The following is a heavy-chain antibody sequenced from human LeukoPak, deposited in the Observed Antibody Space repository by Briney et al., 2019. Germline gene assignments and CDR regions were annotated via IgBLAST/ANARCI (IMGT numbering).Heavy chain of an antibody. CDR2: IYSSGST. V-gene: IGHV4-4*07. CDR1: GGSINDYY. CDR3: ARQAYTYEYDAFDI. Sequence: SETLSLTCIVSGGSINDYYWNWIRQSAGKGLEWIGRIYSSGSTNYSPYLESRVTMSVDTSKNHISLKLSSVTAADTAIYYCARQAYTYEYDAFDIWGQGTVVSVSS. D-gene: IGHD3-16*01. J-gene: IGHJ3*02.